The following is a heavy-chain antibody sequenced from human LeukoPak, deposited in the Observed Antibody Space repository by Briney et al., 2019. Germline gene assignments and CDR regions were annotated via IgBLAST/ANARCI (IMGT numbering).Heavy chain of an antibody. Sequence: SETLSLTCTVSGGSISSSSYYWGWIRQPPGKGLEWIGSIYYSGSTYYNPPLKSRVTISVDTSKNQFSLQLNSVTPEDTAVYYCARDYYGSGSLNWFDPWGQGTLVTVSS. CDR2: IYYSGST. CDR3: ARDYYGSGSLNWFDP. J-gene: IGHJ5*02. CDR1: GGSISSSSYY. V-gene: IGHV4-39*07. D-gene: IGHD3-10*01.